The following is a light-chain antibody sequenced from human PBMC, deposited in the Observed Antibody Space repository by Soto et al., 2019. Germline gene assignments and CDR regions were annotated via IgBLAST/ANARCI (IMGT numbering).Light chain of an antibody. CDR3: CSYARSSTFALV. Sequence: QSALTQPASVSGSPGQSITISCTGTNSDVGSYSLVSWYQQHPGKAPKLMIYEGIKRPSGVSNRFSGSKSGNTASLTISGLQAEDEADYYCCSYARSSTFALVFGGGTKLTVL. CDR1: NSDVGSYSL. V-gene: IGLV2-23*03. CDR2: EGI. J-gene: IGLJ3*02.